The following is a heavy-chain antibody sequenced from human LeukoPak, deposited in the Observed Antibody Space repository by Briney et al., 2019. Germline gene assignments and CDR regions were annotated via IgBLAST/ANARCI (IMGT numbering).Heavy chain of an antibody. V-gene: IGHV1-46*01. J-gene: IGHJ5*02. Sequence: ASVKVSCKAFGYTFTSYYMHWVRQAPGQGLEWMGIINPSGGSTSYAQKFQGRVTMTRDMSTSTVYMELSSLRSEDTAVYYCAREVSYYYGSGSYYERWFDPWGQGTLVTVSS. CDR1: GYTFTSYY. CDR3: AREVSYYYGSGSYYERWFDP. CDR2: INPSGGST. D-gene: IGHD3-10*01.